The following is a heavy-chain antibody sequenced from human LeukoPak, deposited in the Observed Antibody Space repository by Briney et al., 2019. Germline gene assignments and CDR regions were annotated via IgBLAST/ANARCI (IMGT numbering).Heavy chain of an antibody. CDR1: GYIFTTYA. D-gene: IGHD1-26*01. Sequence: ASVKVSCKASGYIFTTYAMNWVRQAPGQGLEWMGWINTNTGNPTYAQGFTGRFVFSLDTSVSTTYLQISSLKAEDTAVYYCARQPPSGSYSVWGQGTLVTVSS. CDR3: ARQPPSGSYSV. CDR2: INTNTGNP. J-gene: IGHJ4*02. V-gene: IGHV7-4-1*02.